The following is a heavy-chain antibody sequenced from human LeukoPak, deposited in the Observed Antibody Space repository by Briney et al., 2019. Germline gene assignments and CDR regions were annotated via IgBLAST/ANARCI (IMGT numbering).Heavy chain of an antibody. V-gene: IGHV1-18*01. J-gene: IGHJ6*02. CDR2: INTYNGNT. CDR1: GYTFTSSG. Sequence: ASVKVSCKASGYTFTSSGISWVRQAPGQGLEWMGWINTYNGNTNYAQKLQGRVTMSTDTPTSTAYMELRSLRSDDTAVYYCARDEQWLVPISRPFYGMDVWGQGTTVTVSS. CDR3: ARDEQWLVPISRPFYGMDV. D-gene: IGHD6-19*01.